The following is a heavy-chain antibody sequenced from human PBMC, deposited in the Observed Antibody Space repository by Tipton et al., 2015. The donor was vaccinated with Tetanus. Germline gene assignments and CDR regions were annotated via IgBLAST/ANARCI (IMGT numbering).Heavy chain of an antibody. CDR1: GGSFSGYY. Sequence: TLSLTCAVYGGSFSGYYWSWVRQSPGKGLEWIGEINQSGSTNYNPSLKSRVTISVDTSKNQFSLKLSSVTAADTAVYYCARHSAMPAAIVYYAMDVWGQGTTVTVSS. V-gene: IGHV4-34*01. CDR2: INQSGST. J-gene: IGHJ6*02. D-gene: IGHD2-2*02. CDR3: ARHSAMPAAIVYYAMDV.